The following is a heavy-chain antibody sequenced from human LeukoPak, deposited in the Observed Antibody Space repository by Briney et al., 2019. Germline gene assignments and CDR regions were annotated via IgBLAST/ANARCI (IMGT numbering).Heavy chain of an antibody. J-gene: IGHJ4*02. CDR1: GFTFSSYW. Sequence: GGSLRLSCAASGFTFSSYWMSWVRQAPGKGLEWVANIKQDGSEKYYVDSVKGRFTISRDNAKNSLYLQMNSLRAEDTAVYYCATAVGGYGDNFDYWGQGTLVTVSS. CDR2: IKQDGSEK. V-gene: IGHV3-7*01. D-gene: IGHD4-17*01. CDR3: ATAVGGYGDNFDY.